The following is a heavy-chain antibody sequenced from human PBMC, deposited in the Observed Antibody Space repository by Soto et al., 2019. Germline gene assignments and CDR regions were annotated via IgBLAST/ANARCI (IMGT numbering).Heavy chain of an antibody. CDR2: ISYDGSNK. CDR1: GFTFSSYA. Sequence: VQLVESGGGLVQPGGSLRLSCAASGFTFSSYAMHWVRQAPGKGLEWVAVISYDGSNKYYADSVKGRFTISRDNSKNTLYLQMNSLRAEDTAVYYCARGGGKRGDYFDYWGQGTLVTVSS. J-gene: IGHJ4*02. V-gene: IGHV3-30-3*01. D-gene: IGHD2-15*01. CDR3: ARGGGKRGDYFDY.